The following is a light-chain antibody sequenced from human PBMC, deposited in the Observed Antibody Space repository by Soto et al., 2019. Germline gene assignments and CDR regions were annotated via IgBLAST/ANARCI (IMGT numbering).Light chain of an antibody. Sequence: QPVLTQPASVSGSPGQSITISCTGTSRDVGSYNSVSWYQQHPGKGPRLMVYEVSNRPSGVSHRFSGSKSGNTASLTISGLQAEDEAEYYCSSYTSSSIPHVFGSGTKLTVL. CDR1: SRDVGSYNS. CDR2: EVS. CDR3: SSYTSSSIPHV. J-gene: IGLJ1*01. V-gene: IGLV2-14*01.